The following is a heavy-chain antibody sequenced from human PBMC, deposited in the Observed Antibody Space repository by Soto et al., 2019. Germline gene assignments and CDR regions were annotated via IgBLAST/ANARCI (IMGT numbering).Heavy chain of an antibody. CDR1: GGTFRSYA. D-gene: IGHD5-12*01. CDR3: ASLNRDGYRNDAFDI. CDR2: IIPIFGTA. Sequence: QVQLVQSGAEVKKPGSSAKVSCKASGGTFRSYAISWVRQAPGQGLEWMGGIIPIFGTANYAQKFQGRVTITADESTSTAYMELSSLRSEDTAVYYCASLNRDGYRNDAFDIWGQGTMVTVSS. J-gene: IGHJ3*02. V-gene: IGHV1-69*01.